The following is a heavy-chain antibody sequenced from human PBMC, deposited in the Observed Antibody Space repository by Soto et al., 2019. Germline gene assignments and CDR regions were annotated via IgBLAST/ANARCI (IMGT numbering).Heavy chain of an antibody. CDR1: GGTFSSYA. J-gene: IGHJ6*02. D-gene: IGHD2-2*01. CDR3: AREGDIVVVPAANNYYYYYGMDV. CDR2: IIPIFGTA. Sequence: QVQRVQSGAEVKKPGSSVKVSCKASGGTFSSYAISWVRQAPGQGLEWMGGIIPIFGTANYAQKFQGRVTITTHESTSTAYMEMSSLRSEDTAVYYCAREGDIVVVPAANNYYYYYGMDVWGQGTTVTVSS. V-gene: IGHV1-69*01.